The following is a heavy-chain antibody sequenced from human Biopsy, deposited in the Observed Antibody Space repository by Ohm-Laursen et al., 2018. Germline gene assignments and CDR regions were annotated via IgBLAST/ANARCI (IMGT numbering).Heavy chain of an antibody. CDR3: ARGSDSDY. J-gene: IGHJ4*02. CDR2: ISGGGTI. Sequence: SLRLSCTASGFSFSDYHMRWIRQAPGRGLEWVSYISGGGTIYYGDSMKSRFTISRDNAKNSLSLQMNSLRAEDTAVYYCARGSDSDYWGQGTLVTVSS. CDR1: GFSFSDYH. V-gene: IGHV3-11*04.